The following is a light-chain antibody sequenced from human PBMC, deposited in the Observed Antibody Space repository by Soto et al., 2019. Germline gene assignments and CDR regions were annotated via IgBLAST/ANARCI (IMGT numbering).Light chain of an antibody. CDR2: DAS. CDR1: QSVSRTS. Sequence: EVVVTQSPGTLFLSPGERATLSCRASQSVSRTSLAWYQQKPGQAPRLLIYDASSRATGIPDRFSGSGSGTDFTLTISRLEPDDFAVYYCKEYGSSRTFGQGTKVDI. V-gene: IGKV3-20*01. CDR3: KEYGSSRT. J-gene: IGKJ1*01.